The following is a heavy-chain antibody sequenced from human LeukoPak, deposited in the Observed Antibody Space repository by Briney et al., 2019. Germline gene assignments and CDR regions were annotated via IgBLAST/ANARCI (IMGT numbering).Heavy chain of an antibody. CDR3: AKSAITRTTIRFDY. CDR1: GGTFTIYA. J-gene: IGHJ4*02. CDR2: IIPIFGTA. V-gene: IGHV1-69*01. D-gene: IGHD1-20*01. Sequence: SVTVSCTASGGTFTIYAISWVRQAPGQGHEWMGGIIPIFGTANYAQKFQGRVTITADESTSTAYMELSSLRCGARAVSYCAKSAITRTTIRFDYWGQGTLVTVSS.